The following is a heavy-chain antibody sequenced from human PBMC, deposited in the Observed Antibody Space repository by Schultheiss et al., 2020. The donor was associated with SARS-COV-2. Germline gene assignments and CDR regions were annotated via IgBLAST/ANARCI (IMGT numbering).Heavy chain of an antibody. Sequence: ASVKVSCKTSGYTFTGYYMHWVRQAPGQGLEWMGWINPNSGGTNYAQKFQGRVTMTRDTSISTAYMELSRLRSDDTAVYYCARGSSEGSEFGAFDIWGQGTMVTVSS. CDR1: GYTFTGYY. J-gene: IGHJ3*02. CDR3: ARGSSEGSEFGAFDI. D-gene: IGHD2-2*01. CDR2: INPNSGGT. V-gene: IGHV1-2*02.